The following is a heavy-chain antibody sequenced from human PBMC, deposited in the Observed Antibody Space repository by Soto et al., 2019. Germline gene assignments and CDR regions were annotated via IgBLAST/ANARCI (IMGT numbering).Heavy chain of an antibody. CDR1: GYSFTSYW. CDR2: IYPGDSDT. J-gene: IGHJ6*02. V-gene: IGHV5-51*01. CDR3: ARQDRIKVLGGSTKDGRYV. Sequence: PGESLKISCKGSGYSFTSYWIGWVRQMPGKGLEWMGIIYPGDSDTRYSPSFQGQVTISADKSISTAYLQWSSLKASDTAMYYCARQDRIKVLGGSTKDGRYVWGQGTTVSVSS. D-gene: IGHD1-26*01.